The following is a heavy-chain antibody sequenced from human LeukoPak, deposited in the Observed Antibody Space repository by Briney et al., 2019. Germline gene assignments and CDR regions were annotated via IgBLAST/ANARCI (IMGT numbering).Heavy chain of an antibody. J-gene: IGHJ4*02. CDR1: GFTFSDYG. Sequence: GGSLRLSCAASGFTFSDYGMNWVRQAPGKGLEWVSGIIDSGGYTYYADSVKGRFTTSRDNSKNTLYLQMNSLRAEDTAVYYCAREVSIATFDYWGQGTLVTVSS. CDR3: AREVSIATFDY. D-gene: IGHD6-6*01. V-gene: IGHV3-23*01. CDR2: IIDSGGYT.